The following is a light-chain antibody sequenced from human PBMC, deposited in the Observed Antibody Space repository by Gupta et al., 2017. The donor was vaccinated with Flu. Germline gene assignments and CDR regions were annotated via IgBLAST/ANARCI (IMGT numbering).Light chain of an antibody. J-gene: IGLJ3*02. Sequence: QSVLTQPPSVSGAPGQRLTISCTGSSSNFGADYDVHWHPQLPGATPNLLIYDKNPRPAAGPERFSASKYATSAAVAITGLQAEDEAIYYCQSEDTGRSCWVFGGGTKLTVL. CDR3: QSEDTGRSCWV. CDR2: DKN. V-gene: IGLV1-40*01. CDR1: SSNFGADYD.